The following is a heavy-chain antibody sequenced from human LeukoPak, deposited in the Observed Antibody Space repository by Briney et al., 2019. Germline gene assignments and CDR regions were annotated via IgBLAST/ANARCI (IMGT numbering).Heavy chain of an antibody. CDR1: GFTFSTYP. CDR2: ISSSSSYI. Sequence: PGGALRLSCAASGFTFSTYPMNWVRQAPGKGLEWVSSISSSSSYIYYADSVKGRFTISRDNAKNSLYLQMNSLRAEDTAVYYCARGWAGTTWGGYWGQGTLVTVSS. D-gene: IGHD1-1*01. J-gene: IGHJ4*02. CDR3: ARGWAGTTWGGY. V-gene: IGHV3-21*01.